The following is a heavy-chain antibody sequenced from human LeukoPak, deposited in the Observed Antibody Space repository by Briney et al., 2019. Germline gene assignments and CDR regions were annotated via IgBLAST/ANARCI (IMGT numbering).Heavy chain of an antibody. D-gene: IGHD6-19*01. Sequence: SETLSLTCTVSGGSISSYYWSWIRQPPGKGLEWIGYIYYSGSTNYNPSLKSRVTISVDTSKNQFSLKLSSVTAADTAVYYCASLAVAGSYDAFDIWGQGTMVTVSS. CDR1: GGSISSYY. V-gene: IGHV4-59*08. CDR2: IYYSGST. CDR3: ASLAVAGSYDAFDI. J-gene: IGHJ3*02.